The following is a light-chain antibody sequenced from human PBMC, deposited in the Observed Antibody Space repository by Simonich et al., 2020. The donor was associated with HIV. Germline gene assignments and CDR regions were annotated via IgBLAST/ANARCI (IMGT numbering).Light chain of an antibody. V-gene: IGKV3-11*01. CDR2: DAS. CDR1: QSVSSY. J-gene: IGKJ4*01. Sequence: EIVLTQSPATLSLSPGKRPTLSCRASQSVSSYLAWYQQKPGQAPRLLIYDASNRATDIPARVSGSGSGTDFTLTISSLEPEDFAVYYCQQRSNWPLTFGGGTKVEMK. CDR3: QQRSNWPLT.